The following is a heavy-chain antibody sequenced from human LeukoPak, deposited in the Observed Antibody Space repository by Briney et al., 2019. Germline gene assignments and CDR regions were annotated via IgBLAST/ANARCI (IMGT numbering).Heavy chain of an antibody. Sequence: GGSLRLSCAATGFTFKDYGMHWARQPPGKGLEWVSSINWNGGGTDYADSVKGRFTISRDNAKNSLYLQLSSLRPEDTALYYCAKHMRATNTYSFFGLDVWDQGTTVTVS. V-gene: IGHV3-9*01. D-gene: IGHD1-26*01. CDR1: GFTFKDYG. CDR2: INWNGGGT. CDR3: AKHMRATNTYSFFGLDV. J-gene: IGHJ6*02.